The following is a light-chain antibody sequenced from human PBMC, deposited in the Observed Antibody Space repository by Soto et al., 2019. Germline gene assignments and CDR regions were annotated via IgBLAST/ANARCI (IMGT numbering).Light chain of an antibody. CDR2: NDV. Sequence: QAVVTQPPSASGTPGQAVTISCSGSTSNIGTNTVKWYQQVPGSAPKILIYNDVQRPSGVPDRFSGSKSGTSASLVISGLQSEDEADYYCAAWDDSVWVFGGGTQLTVL. CDR1: TSNIGTNT. CDR3: AAWDDSVWV. V-gene: IGLV1-44*01. J-gene: IGLJ3*02.